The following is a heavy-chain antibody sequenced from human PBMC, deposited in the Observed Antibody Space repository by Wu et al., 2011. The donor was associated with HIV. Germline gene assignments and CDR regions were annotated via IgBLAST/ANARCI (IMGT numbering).Heavy chain of an antibody. Sequence: SRIEREGIVTNYADYAKGRFTISRDNAKDILYLQINSLRVDDTAVYYCARNKGTDFAFDVWGQGTVVTVSS. CDR3: ARNKGTDFAFDV. J-gene: IGHJ3*01. D-gene: IGHD1/OR15-1a*01. V-gene: IGHV3-74*01. CDR2: IEREGIVT.